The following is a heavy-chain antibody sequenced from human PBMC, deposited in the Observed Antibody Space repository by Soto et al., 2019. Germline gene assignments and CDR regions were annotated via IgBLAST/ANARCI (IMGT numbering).Heavy chain of an antibody. CDR1: GLTFGSRA. V-gene: IGHV3-23*01. J-gene: IGHJ4*02. D-gene: IGHD3-10*01. Sequence: GGSLRLSCVASGLTFGSRAMTWVRQAPGEGLQWVSTITDTGGDAKYADSVRGRFVISRDNSKKTLYLQMTSLTAEDSAMYYCARGSTDSYPGSRIFDFWGRGALVTVSS. CDR2: ITDTGGDA. CDR3: ARGSTDSYPGSRIFDF.